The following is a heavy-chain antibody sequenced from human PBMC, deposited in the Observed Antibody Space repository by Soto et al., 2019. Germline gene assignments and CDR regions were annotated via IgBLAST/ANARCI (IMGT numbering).Heavy chain of an antibody. Sequence: GGSLSLSCAASGFTFSSYGMHWVRQAPGKGLEWVAVISYDGSNKYYADSVKGRFPISRDNSKNTLYLQMNSLRAEDTAVYYCAKDGHSEYSSSWGLYYYYGMDVWGQGTTVTVSS. CDR1: GFTFSSYG. V-gene: IGHV3-30*18. D-gene: IGHD6-13*01. CDR3: AKDGHSEYSSSWGLYYYYGMDV. CDR2: ISYDGSNK. J-gene: IGHJ6*02.